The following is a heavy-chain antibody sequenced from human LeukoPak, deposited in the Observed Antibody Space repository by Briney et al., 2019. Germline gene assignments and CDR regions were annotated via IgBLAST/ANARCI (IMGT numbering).Heavy chain of an antibody. J-gene: IGHJ6*04. Sequence: SVKVSCKASGGTFSSYAISWVRQAPGQGLXXXGGIIPIFGTANYAQKFQGRVTITADKSTSTAYMELSSLRSEDTAVYYCARVAAADSFGMDVWGKGTTVTVSS. CDR3: ARVAAADSFGMDV. CDR1: GGTFSSYA. CDR2: IIPIFGTA. V-gene: IGHV1-69*06. D-gene: IGHD6-13*01.